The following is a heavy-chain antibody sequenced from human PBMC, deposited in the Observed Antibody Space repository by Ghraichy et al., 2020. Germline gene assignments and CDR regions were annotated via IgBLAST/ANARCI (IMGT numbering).Heavy chain of an antibody. CDR2: INPMFGTA. Sequence: KVSCKASGGSFSSHTFSWVRQAPGQGLEWMGEINPMFGTANYAQRFQGRVTITADDSTGTAYMELASLRSEDAAMYYCATPPPGVRGIFFHYWGQGTLVTVSS. D-gene: IGHD3-10*01. V-gene: IGHV1-69*01. CDR1: GGSFSSHT. CDR3: ATPPPGVRGIFFHY. J-gene: IGHJ4*02.